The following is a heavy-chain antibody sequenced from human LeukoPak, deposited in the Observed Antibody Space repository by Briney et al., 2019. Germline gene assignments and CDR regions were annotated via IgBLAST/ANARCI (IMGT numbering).Heavy chain of an antibody. CDR2: IYSGGST. V-gene: IGHV3-53*01. CDR1: GFTVSSNY. J-gene: IGHJ4*02. D-gene: IGHD5-18*01. Sequence: GGSLRLSCAASGFTVSSNYMSWVRQAPGKGLEWVSVIYSGGSTYYADSVKGRFTISRDNSKNTLYPQMDSLRAEDTAVYYCAREWEYSYGYNPTFDYWGQGTLVTVSS. CDR3: AREWEYSYGYNPTFDY.